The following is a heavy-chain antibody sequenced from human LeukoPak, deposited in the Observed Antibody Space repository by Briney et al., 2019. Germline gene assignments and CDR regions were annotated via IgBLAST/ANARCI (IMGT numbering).Heavy chain of an antibody. J-gene: IGHJ5*02. D-gene: IGHD4-11*01. V-gene: IGHV4-34*01. Sequence: PSETLSLTCAVYGGSFSGYYWSWIRQPPGKGLEWIGEINHSGSTNYNPSLKSRVTISVDTSKNQFSLKLSSVTAADTAVYYCARAKPDYSNYDWFDPWGQGTLVTVSS. CDR3: ARAKPDYSNYDWFDP. CDR1: GGSFSGYY. CDR2: INHSGST.